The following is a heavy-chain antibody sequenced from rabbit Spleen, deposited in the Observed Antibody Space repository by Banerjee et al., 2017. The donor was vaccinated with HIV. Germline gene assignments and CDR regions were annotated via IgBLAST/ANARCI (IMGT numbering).Heavy chain of an antibody. J-gene: IGHJ4*01. V-gene: IGHV1S40*01. CDR1: GFSFSSGYD. D-gene: IGHD7-1*01. CDR3: ARDDDGRPSYTWRLNL. CDR2: IYTGSDGST. Sequence: QSLEESGGGLVQPEGSLTLTCTASGFSFSSGYDMCWVRQAPGKGLEWIACIYTGSDGSTYYANWAKGRFTISKTSSTTVTLQMTSLTAADTATYFCARDDDGRPSYTWRLNLWGQGTLVTVS.